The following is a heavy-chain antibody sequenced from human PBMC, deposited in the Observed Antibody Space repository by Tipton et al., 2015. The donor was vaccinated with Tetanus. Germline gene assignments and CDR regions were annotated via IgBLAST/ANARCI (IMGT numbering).Heavy chain of an antibody. D-gene: IGHD2-21*02. CDR1: GFTFSSYG. V-gene: IGHV3-30*18. J-gene: IGHJ3*02. CDR2: ISYDGSNK. Sequence: SLRLSCAASGFTFSSYGMHWVRQAPGKGLEWVAVISYDGSNKYYADSVKGRFTISRDNSKNTLYLQMNSLRAEDTAVYYCAKLLRVTANDAFDIWGQGTMVTVSS. CDR3: AKLLRVTANDAFDI.